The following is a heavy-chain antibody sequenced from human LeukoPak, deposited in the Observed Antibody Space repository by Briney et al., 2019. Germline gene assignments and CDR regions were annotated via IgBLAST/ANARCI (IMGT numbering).Heavy chain of an antibody. V-gene: IGHV1-69*01. CDR2: IIPIFGTA. J-gene: IGHJ5*02. CDR3: ARAEKSLVRGVIIYNWFDP. D-gene: IGHD3-10*01. Sequence: ASVKVSCKASGYTFTSYGISWVRQAPGQGLEWMGGIIPIFGTANYAQKFQGRVTITADESTSTAYMELSSLRSDDTAVYYCARAEKSLVRGVIIYNWFDPWGQGTLVTVSS. CDR1: GYTFTSYG.